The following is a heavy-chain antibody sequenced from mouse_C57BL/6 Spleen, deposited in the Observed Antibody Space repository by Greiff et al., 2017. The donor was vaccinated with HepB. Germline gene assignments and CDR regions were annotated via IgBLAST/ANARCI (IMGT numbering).Heavy chain of an antibody. D-gene: IGHD4-1*02. CDR3: SPTGYYAMDY. Sequence: EVQRVESGGGLVKPGGSLKLSCAASGFTFSDYGMHWVRQAPEKGLEWVAYISSGSSTIYYADTVKGRFTISRDNAKNTLFLQMTSLRSEDTAMYYCSPTGYYAMDYWGQGTSVTVSS. CDR1: GFTFSDYG. J-gene: IGHJ4*01. V-gene: IGHV5-17*01. CDR2: ISSGSSTI.